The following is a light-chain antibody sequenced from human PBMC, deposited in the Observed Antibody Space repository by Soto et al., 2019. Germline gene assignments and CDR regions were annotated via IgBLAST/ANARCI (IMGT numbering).Light chain of an antibody. V-gene: IGKV3-15*01. J-gene: IGKJ2*01. CDR3: QQCNDWPHT. CDR2: GAS. Sequence: EIVMTQSPATLSVPPGERATLSCRASQIVSSNLAWYQQKPGQAPRLLIYGASTRATGIPARFSGRGSGTEFTLAISSLQSEDCAVYYCQQCNDWPHTFGQGTKLEIK. CDR1: QIVSSN.